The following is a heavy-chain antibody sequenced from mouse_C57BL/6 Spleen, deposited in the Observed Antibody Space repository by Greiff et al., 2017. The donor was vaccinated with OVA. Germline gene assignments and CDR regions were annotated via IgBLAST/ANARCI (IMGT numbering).Heavy chain of an antibody. J-gene: IGHJ2*01. D-gene: IGHD2-12*01. CDR1: GYTFTDYY. V-gene: IGHV1-76*01. Sequence: QVQLQQSGAELVRPGASVKLSCKASGYTFTDYYINWVKQRPGQGLEWIARIYPGSGNTYYNEKFKGKATLTAEKSSSTAYMQLSSLTSEDSAVYFCARVVYDKYFDYWGQGTTLTVSS. CDR3: ARVVYDKYFDY. CDR2: IYPGSGNT.